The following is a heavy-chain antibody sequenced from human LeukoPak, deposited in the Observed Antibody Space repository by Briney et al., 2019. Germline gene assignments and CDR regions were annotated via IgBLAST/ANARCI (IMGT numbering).Heavy chain of an antibody. Sequence: SQTLSLTCAISGDSVSSNSAAWNWLRQSPSRGLEWLGRTYYRSKWYNDYAVSVISRITINSDTSKNQFSLQLNSVTPEDTAVYYCARAMRIAAAGTFYFDYWGQGTLVTVSS. CDR2: TYYRSKWYN. J-gene: IGHJ4*02. V-gene: IGHV6-1*01. CDR1: GDSVSSNSAA. CDR3: ARAMRIAAAGTFYFDY. D-gene: IGHD6-25*01.